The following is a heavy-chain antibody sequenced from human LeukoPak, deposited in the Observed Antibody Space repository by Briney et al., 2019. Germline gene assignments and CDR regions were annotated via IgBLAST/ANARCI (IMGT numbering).Heavy chain of an antibody. J-gene: IGHJ4*02. V-gene: IGHV4-4*07. Sequence: SETLSLTCSVSGGSISGYYWCWIRQPAGKGLEWIGRIYNSENANYNPSLRSRVSMSVDTSKNQFSLKLSSVTAADTAVYYCARLSQSTSWYDDYWGQGTLDTVSS. CDR2: IYNSENA. CDR3: ARLSQSTSWYDDY. D-gene: IGHD6-13*01. CDR1: GGSISGYY.